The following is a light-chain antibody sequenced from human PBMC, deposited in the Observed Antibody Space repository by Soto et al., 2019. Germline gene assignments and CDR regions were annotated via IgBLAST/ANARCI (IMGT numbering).Light chain of an antibody. V-gene: IGKV3-15*01. Sequence: EILMPQSPATLSVSPGERATLCCRSSQSVSSNLALYQQKPGQAPRLLIYAASSLQSGVPSRFSGSGSGTDFTLTISSLQPEDFATYYCQQANSFPLTFGGGTKVDIK. J-gene: IGKJ4*01. CDR3: QQANSFPLT. CDR2: AAS. CDR1: QSVSSN.